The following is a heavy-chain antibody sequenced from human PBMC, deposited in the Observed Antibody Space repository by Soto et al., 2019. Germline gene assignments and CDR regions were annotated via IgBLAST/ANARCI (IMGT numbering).Heavy chain of an antibody. CDR3: ARQAVAGTGAYFQH. D-gene: IGHD6-19*01. J-gene: IGHJ1*01. V-gene: IGHV3-33*01. CDR1: GFTFSSYG. Sequence: GGSLRLSCAASGFTFSSYGMHWVRQAPGKGLEWVAVIWYDGSNKYYADSVKGRFTISRDNSKNTLYLQMNSLRAEDTAVYYCARQAVAGTGAYFQHWGQGTLVTVSS. CDR2: IWYDGSNK.